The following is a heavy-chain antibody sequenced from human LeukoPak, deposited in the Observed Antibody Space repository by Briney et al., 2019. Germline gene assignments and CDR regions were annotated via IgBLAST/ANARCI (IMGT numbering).Heavy chain of an antibody. J-gene: IGHJ4*02. CDR2: ISGSGGST. Sequence: GSLRLSCSSSGFTVTSKYMSWVRQAPGKGLEWVSAISGSGGSTNYADSVKGRFTISRDDSKNTLYLQMYSLRAEDTAVYYCAKVSYHYYGSGSYVLDYWGQGTLVTVSS. CDR1: GFTVTSKY. V-gene: IGHV3-23*01. CDR3: AKVSYHYYGSGSYVLDY. D-gene: IGHD3-10*01.